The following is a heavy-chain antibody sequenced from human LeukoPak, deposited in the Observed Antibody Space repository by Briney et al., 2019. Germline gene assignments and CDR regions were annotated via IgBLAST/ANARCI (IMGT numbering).Heavy chain of an antibody. D-gene: IGHD6-13*01. CDR3: ARGRPGIAAGGIKYYYGMDV. Sequence: PSETLSLTCAVYGGSFSGYYSTWIRQPPGKGLEWIAEIIHSGSTNYNPSLKSRVTISVDTSKNQFSLKLSSVTAADTAVYYCARGRPGIAAGGIKYYYGMDVWGQGIPVTVSS. J-gene: IGHJ6*02. V-gene: IGHV4-34*01. CDR2: IIHSGST. CDR1: GGSFSGYY.